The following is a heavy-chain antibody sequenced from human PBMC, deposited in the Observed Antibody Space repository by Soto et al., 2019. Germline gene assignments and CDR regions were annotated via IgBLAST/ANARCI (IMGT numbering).Heavy chain of an antibody. J-gene: IGHJ6*03. D-gene: IGHD3-10*01. CDR1: GFTFNNYW. V-gene: IGHV3-74*01. Sequence: PGGSLRLSCAASGFTFNNYWIHWVRQCPGKGLVWVSRINSDGSNTNYADSVKGRFTISRDNAKNTVYLQMNSLRAEDTAVYYCARGARGFFYMDVWGKGTTVTVSS. CDR2: INSDGSNT. CDR3: ARGARGFFYMDV.